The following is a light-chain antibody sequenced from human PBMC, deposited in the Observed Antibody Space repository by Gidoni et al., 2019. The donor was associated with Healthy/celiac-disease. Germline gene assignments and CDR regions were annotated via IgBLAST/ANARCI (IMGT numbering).Light chain of an antibody. Sequence: GSPGQSVTISCTGTSSDVGGYHYVSWYQQHPGKAPKLMIYDVSKRPSGVPDRFSGSKSGNTASLTISGLQAEDEADYYCCSYAGSVVFGGGTKLTVL. V-gene: IGLV2-11*01. CDR2: DVS. CDR3: CSYAGSVV. CDR1: SSDVGGYHY. J-gene: IGLJ2*01.